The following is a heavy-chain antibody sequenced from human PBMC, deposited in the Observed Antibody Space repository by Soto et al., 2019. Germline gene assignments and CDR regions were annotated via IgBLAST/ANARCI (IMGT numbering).Heavy chain of an antibody. D-gene: IGHD1-26*01. CDR3: ARNAINGSYYDAFDI. Sequence: SETLSLTCTVSGGSISSSRCHWGWIRQPPGKGLEWIASIKYSGTTFYNPSLKSRVTLSVETSKNQFALKLSSVTAAETDVYYRARNAINGSYYDAFDIWGKGPMVTVSS. CDR2: IKYSGTT. V-gene: IGHV4-39*01. CDR1: GGSISSSRCH. J-gene: IGHJ3*02.